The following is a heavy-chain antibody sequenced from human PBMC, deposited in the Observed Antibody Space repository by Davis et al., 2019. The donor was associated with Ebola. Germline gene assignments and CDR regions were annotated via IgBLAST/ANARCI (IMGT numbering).Heavy chain of an antibody. Sequence: LRLSCTVSGGSISSGDYYWSWIRQPPGKGLEWIGYIYYSGSTYYNPSLKSRVTISVDTSKNQFSLKLSSVTAADTAVYYCARGEVRYCSSTSCYNYGMDVWGQGTTVTVSS. D-gene: IGHD2-2*02. CDR3: ARGEVRYCSSTSCYNYGMDV. J-gene: IGHJ6*02. CDR2: IYYSGST. V-gene: IGHV4-30-4*01. CDR1: GGSISSGDYY.